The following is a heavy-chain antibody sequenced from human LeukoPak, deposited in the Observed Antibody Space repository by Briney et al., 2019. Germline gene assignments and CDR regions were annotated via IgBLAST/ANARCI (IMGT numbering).Heavy chain of an antibody. Sequence: GGSLRLSCAASGFTFSSYTMSWVRQAPGKRLVWVSRISKDGSSTYYADSVKGRFTISRDNAKNTLYLQMNSLRAKDTAVYYCARDEVGVGATHDYWGQGTLVTVSS. CDR3: ARDEVGVGATHDY. CDR1: GFTFSSYT. J-gene: IGHJ4*02. D-gene: IGHD1-26*01. V-gene: IGHV3-74*01. CDR2: ISKDGSST.